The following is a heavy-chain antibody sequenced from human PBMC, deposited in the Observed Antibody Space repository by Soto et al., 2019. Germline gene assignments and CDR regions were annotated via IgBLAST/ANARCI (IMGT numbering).Heavy chain of an antibody. Sequence: SETLSLTCNVSGDSITTSGYYWDWIRQPPGKGLEWIGSIYSSGRSYYNPSLSSRVTISLDTAKNQIYLKVNSVTAADTAVHYCVRQRTSVVTQAYFDVWGPGSLVTVSS. J-gene: IGHJ4*02. D-gene: IGHD2-21*02. CDR2: IYSSGRS. V-gene: IGHV4-39*01. CDR3: VRQRTSVVTQAYFDV. CDR1: GDSITTSGYY.